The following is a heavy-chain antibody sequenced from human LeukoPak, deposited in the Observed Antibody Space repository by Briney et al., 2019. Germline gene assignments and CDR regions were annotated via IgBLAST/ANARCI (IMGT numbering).Heavy chain of an antibody. CDR1: GFTFSNYA. J-gene: IGHJ4*02. D-gene: IGHD3-10*01. CDR3: AKDRAYYASGSIIDY. V-gene: IGHV3-23*01. CDR2: ISGSSGST. Sequence: GGSLRLSCAASGFTFSNYAITWVRQAPGKGLEGISGISGSSGSTYYADSVKGRFTISRDNSKNTLYLQTNSQRADHTAVYYFAKDRAYYASGSIIDYWGQGSLVTVSS.